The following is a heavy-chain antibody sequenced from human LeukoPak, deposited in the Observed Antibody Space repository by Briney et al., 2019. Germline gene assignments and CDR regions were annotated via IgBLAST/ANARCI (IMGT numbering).Heavy chain of an antibody. D-gene: IGHD3-10*01. V-gene: IGHV1-18*01. CDR1: GYTFTSYG. CDR2: ISAYNGNT. CDR3: ATARSFGDQGEVINWFDP. J-gene: IGHJ5*02. Sequence: ASVKVSCKASGYTFTSYGISWVRQAPGQGLEWMGWISAYNGNTNYAQKLQGRVTMTEDTSTDTAYMELSSLRSEDTAVYYCATARSFGDQGEVINWFDPWGQGTLVTVSS.